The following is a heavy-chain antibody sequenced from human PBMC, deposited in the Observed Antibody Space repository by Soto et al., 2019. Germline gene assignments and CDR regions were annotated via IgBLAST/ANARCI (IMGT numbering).Heavy chain of an antibody. CDR1: GGSISSSSYY. CDR2: IYYSGST. Sequence: SETLSLTCTVSGGSISSSSYYWGWIRQPPGKGLEWIGSIYYSGSTYYNPSLKSRVTISVDTSKNQFSLKLSSVTAADTAVYYCARMVRGTFAYWGQGTLVTVSS. J-gene: IGHJ4*02. CDR3: ARMVRGTFAY. V-gene: IGHV4-39*01. D-gene: IGHD3-10*01.